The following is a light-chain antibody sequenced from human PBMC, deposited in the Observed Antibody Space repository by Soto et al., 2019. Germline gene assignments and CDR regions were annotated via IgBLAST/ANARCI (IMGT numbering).Light chain of an antibody. CDR3: QQYGSSLWR. J-gene: IGKJ1*01. CDR1: QSVSSSY. V-gene: IGKV3-20*01. Sequence: EIVLTQSPGTLSLSPGERATLSCRASQSVSSSYLAWYQQKPGQAPRLLIYGASSRATGIPDRFSGSGSGTDFTLTISRLEPEDFAVYYCQQYGSSLWRFDQGTKVEIK. CDR2: GAS.